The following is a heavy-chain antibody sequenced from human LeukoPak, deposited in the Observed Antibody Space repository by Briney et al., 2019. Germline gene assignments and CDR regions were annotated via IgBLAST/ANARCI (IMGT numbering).Heavy chain of an antibody. CDR1: GYTFTNYY. V-gene: IGHV1-46*01. CDR2: INPSGCST. J-gene: IGHJ4*02. CDR3: ARDRNYYDSSGYLPGPFDY. D-gene: IGHD3-22*01. Sequence: ASVKVSFRSSGYTFTNYYMHGVRQAPGQGLEWMGIINPSGCSTSYAQKFQGRVTMSRDTSTRTVYMELSSLRSEDTAVYYCARDRNYYDSSGYLPGPFDYWGQGTLVTVSS.